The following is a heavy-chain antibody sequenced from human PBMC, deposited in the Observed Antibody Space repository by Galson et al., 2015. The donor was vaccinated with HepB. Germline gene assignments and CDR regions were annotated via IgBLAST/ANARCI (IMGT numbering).Heavy chain of an antibody. CDR1: GYTFTSYG. Sequence: SVKVSCKASGYTFTSYGISWVRQAPGQGLEWMGWISAYNGNTNYAQKLQGRVTMTTDTSTSTAYMELRSLRSDDTAVYYCAREFPFWSGYRRGYFDYWGQGTLVTVSS. D-gene: IGHD3-3*01. CDR3: AREFPFWSGYRRGYFDY. V-gene: IGHV1-18*04. CDR2: ISAYNGNT. J-gene: IGHJ4*02.